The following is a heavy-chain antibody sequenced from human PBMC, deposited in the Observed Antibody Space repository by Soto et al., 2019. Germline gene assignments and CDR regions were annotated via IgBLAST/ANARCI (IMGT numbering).Heavy chain of an antibody. CDR3: ARLGVLRYFDWPIQYYFDY. CDR1: GGSFSGYY. D-gene: IGHD3-9*01. CDR2: INHSGST. V-gene: IGHV4-34*01. J-gene: IGHJ4*02. Sequence: SETLSLTCGVYGGSFSGYYWSWIRQPPGKGLEWIGEINHSGSTNYNPSLKSRVTISVDTSKNQFSLKLSSVTAADAAVYYCARLGVLRYFDWPIQYYFDYWGQRTLVIVSS.